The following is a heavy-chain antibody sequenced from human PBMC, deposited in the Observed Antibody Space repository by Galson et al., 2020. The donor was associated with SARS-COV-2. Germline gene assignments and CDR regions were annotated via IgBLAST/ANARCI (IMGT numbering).Heavy chain of an antibody. J-gene: IGHJ5*02. D-gene: IGHD2-2*01. V-gene: IGHV3-23*01. Sequence: TGGSLRLSCAASGFTFSSYAMSWVRQAPGRGLEWVSTITTSGTSTYYADSVKGRFTISRDNSKNTLYLRMNSLRAEDTAVYYCAKARVPAAGKWFDPWGQGTLVTVSS. CDR3: AKARVPAAGKWFDP. CDR1: GFTFSSYA. CDR2: ITTSGTST.